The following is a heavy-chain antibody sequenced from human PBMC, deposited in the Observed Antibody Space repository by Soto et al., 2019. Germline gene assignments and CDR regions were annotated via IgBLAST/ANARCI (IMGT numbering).Heavy chain of an antibody. CDR2: ISGSGGST. CDR1: GFTFSSYA. V-gene: IGHV3-23*01. D-gene: IGHD2-21*01. CDR3: AKRSYRGTFTDTTTGGDFDY. Sequence: PGGSLRLSCAASGFTFSSYAMSWVRQAPGKGLEWVSAISGSGGSTYYADSVKGRFTISRDNSKNTLYLQMNSLRAEDTAVYYCAKRSYRGTFTDTTTGGDFDYWGQGTLVTVSS. J-gene: IGHJ4*02.